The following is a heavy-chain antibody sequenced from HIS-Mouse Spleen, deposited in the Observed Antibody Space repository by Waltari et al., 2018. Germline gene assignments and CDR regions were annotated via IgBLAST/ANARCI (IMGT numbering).Heavy chain of an antibody. V-gene: IGHV4-38-2*02. J-gene: IGHJ4*02. CDR1: GYSISSGYY. CDR3: ARDLLRRYSGSYYY. D-gene: IGHD1-26*01. CDR2: IYHSGST. Sequence: QVQLQESGPGLVKPSETLSLTCTVSGYSISSGYYWGWIRQPPGKGLEWIGSIYHSGSTHYNPSLKSRVTISGDTSKNQFSLKLSSVTAADTAVYYCARDLLRRYSGSYYYWGQGTLVTVSS.